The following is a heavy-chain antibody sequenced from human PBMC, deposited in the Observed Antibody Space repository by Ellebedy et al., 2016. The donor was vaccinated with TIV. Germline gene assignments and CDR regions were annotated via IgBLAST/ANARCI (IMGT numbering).Heavy chain of an antibody. Sequence: FSGVYWTWIRQAPGKGLEWVSYISSSHSPIYYADSVKGRFTISRDNARNSLYLQMNSLRAEDTAVYYCARGAHCSSTSCYSTQGYYGMDVWGQGTTVTVS. V-gene: IGHV3-11*01. CDR2: ISSSHSPI. D-gene: IGHD2-2*01. CDR1: FSGVY. J-gene: IGHJ6*02. CDR3: ARGAHCSSTSCYSTQGYYGMDV.